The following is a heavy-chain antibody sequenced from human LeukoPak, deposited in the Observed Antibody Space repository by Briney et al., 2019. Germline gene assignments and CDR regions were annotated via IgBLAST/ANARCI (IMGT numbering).Heavy chain of an antibody. CDR1: GFTFSNFE. CDR3: ARDTMGWNYYGLDV. J-gene: IGHJ6*02. V-gene: IGHV3-48*03. CDR2: IGNSGSLI. Sequence: GGSLRLSCAASGFTFSNFEMHWVRQAPGKGLEWISYIGNSGSLIYYADSVEGRFTISRDNAANSLFLQMNSLRAEDTAIYYCARDTMGWNYYGLDVWGQGTTVTVSS. D-gene: IGHD3-10*01.